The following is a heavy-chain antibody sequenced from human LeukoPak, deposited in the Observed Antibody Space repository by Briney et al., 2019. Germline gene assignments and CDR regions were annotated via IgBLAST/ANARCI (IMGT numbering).Heavy chain of an antibody. CDR2: INPNSGGT. V-gene: IGHV1-2*02. D-gene: IGHD2-2*01. CDR1: GYTFTGYY. Sequence: ASVKVSCKASGYTFTGYYMHWVRQAPGQGLEWMGWINPNSGGTNYAQKFQGGVTMTRDTSISTAYMELSRLRSDDTAVYYCARDWGRGYCSSTSCRDYWGQGTLVTVSS. CDR3: ARDWGRGYCSSTSCRDY. J-gene: IGHJ4*02.